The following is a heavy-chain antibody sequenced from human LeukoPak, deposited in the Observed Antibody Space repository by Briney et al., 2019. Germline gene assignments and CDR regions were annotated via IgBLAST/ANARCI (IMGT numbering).Heavy chain of an antibody. D-gene: IGHD6-19*01. V-gene: IGHV3-48*04. CDR1: GFTFSSYA. Sequence: PGGSLRLSCAASGFTFSSYAMSWVRQAPGKGLEWVSYFSSSSGSIYYADSVKGRFTISRDNAKNSLYLQMNSLRAEDTALYYCARVRGIAVAGEIDYWGQGTLVSVSS. CDR3: ARVRGIAVAGEIDY. CDR2: FSSSSGSI. J-gene: IGHJ4*02.